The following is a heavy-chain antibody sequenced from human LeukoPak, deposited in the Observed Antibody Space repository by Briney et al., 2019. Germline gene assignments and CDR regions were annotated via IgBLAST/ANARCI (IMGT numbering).Heavy chain of an antibody. CDR1: GFTFKDHA. D-gene: IGHD2-2*01. V-gene: IGHV3-23*01. CDR3: AKGVGPSAPNGRVFNS. J-gene: IGHJ5*02. Sequence: GGSLRVSCAASGFTFKDHAMAWVRQAPRKGLEYVSIITGDGTATHYSDSVKGRFTISRDNSKSTLYLQMNSLTAEDTAVYHCAKGVGPSAPNGRVFNSWGQGTLVTVSS. CDR2: ITGDGTAT.